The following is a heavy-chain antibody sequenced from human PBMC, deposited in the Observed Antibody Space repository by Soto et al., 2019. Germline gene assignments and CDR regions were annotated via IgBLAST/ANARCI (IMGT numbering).Heavy chain of an antibody. CDR3: AKASLPAPGYCSGGSCYSDAFDI. D-gene: IGHD2-15*01. V-gene: IGHV3-23*01. CDR1: GFTFSSYA. Sequence: GGSLRLSCAASGFTFSSYAMSWVRQAPGKGLEWASAISGSGGSTYYADSVKGRFTISRDNSKNTLYLQMNSLRAEDTAVYYCAKASLPAPGYCSGGSCYSDAFDIWGPGTMVNVSS. CDR2: ISGSGGST. J-gene: IGHJ3*02.